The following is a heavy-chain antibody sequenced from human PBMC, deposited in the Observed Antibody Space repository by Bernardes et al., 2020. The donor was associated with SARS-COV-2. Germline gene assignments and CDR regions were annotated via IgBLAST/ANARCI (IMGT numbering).Heavy chain of an antibody. Sequence: ASVKVSCKASGYTFTSYDINWVRQATGQGLEWMGWMNPNSGNTGFAQKFQGRVTMTWSTSISTAYMELSSLRSEDTAVYYCARGVSEYTNYYFDSGGQGTLVTVSS. D-gene: IGHD4-4*01. V-gene: IGHV1-8*01. J-gene: IGHJ4*02. CDR3: ARGVSEYTNYYFDS. CDR2: MNPNSGNT. CDR1: GYTFTSYD.